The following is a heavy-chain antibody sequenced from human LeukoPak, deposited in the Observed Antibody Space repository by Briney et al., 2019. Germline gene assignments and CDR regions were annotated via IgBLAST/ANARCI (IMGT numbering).Heavy chain of an antibody. CDR2: FDPEDGET. J-gene: IGHJ5*02. CDR3: ATDINRAVTPGGRRRWFDP. D-gene: IGHD4-17*01. Sequence: ASVKVSCKASGYTLTELSMHWLRQAPRKGLEWMGGFDPEDGETIYAQKFQGRVTMTEDTSTDTAYMELSSLRSEDTAVYYCATDINRAVTPGGRRRWFDPWGQGTLVTVSS. V-gene: IGHV1-24*01. CDR1: GYTLTELS.